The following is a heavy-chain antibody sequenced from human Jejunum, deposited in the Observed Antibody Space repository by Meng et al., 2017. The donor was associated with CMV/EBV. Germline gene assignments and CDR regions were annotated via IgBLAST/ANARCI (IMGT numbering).Heavy chain of an antibody. CDR2: INDSGST. D-gene: IGHD3-22*01. CDR1: SCGYYY. CDR3: ARGRWFRNSGYFASWYDP. J-gene: IGHJ5*02. V-gene: IGHV4-34*01. Sequence: SCGYYYWTWIRKPAGKGLEWIEEINDSGSTNYTPSLSSRLTISVDTSKHQFSLKLTSVTAADTAVYYCARGRWFRNSGYFASWYDPWGQGTLVTVSS.